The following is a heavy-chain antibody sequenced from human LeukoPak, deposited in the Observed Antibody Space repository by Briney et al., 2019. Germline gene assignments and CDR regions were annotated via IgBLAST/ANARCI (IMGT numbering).Heavy chain of an antibody. CDR1: GYTFTNYA. J-gene: IGHJ4*02. D-gene: IGHD5-12*01. CDR3: ARGPYSGYGGYYFDY. CDR2: INAANGNT. Sequence: GASLKVSCKASGYTFTNYAIQWVRQAPGQRLEWMGWINAANGNTRYTQEFQGRVTITRDTSASTAYMELSSLRSEDMAVYYCARGPYSGYGGYYFDYWGQGTLVTVSS. V-gene: IGHV1-3*03.